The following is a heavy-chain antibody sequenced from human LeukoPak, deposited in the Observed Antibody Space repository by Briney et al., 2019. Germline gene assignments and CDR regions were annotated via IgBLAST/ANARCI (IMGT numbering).Heavy chain of an antibody. CDR1: GFTFSSYS. CDR2: ISKGSGYI. D-gene: IGHD3-16*01. J-gene: IGHJ4*02. Sequence: GGSLRLSCAASGFTFSSYSMNWVRQAPGKGLEWVSSISKGSGYIYQTDSVKGRFTISRDNDKNSLFLQMNSLRVEDTAVYYCVRDMSRESIFDYWGQGTLVTVSS. CDR3: VRDMSRESIFDY. V-gene: IGHV3-21*01.